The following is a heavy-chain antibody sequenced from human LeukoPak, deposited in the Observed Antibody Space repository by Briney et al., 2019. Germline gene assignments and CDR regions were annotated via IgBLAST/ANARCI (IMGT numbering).Heavy chain of an antibody. Sequence: ASVKVSCKASGYMFSNYGISWVRQAPGQGLEWMGWIRLYNGNTNYAQKFQGRLTMTTDTSTSTAFMELRSLTSDDTAIYYYARASAHWSDYWGQGTLVTVSS. CDR2: IRLYNGNT. D-gene: IGHD2-8*02. J-gene: IGHJ4*02. V-gene: IGHV1-18*01. CDR1: GYMFSNYG. CDR3: ARASAHWSDY.